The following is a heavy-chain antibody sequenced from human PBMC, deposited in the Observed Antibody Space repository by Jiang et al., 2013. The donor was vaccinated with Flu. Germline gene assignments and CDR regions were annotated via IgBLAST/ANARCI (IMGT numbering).Heavy chain of an antibody. V-gene: IGHV3-66*01. CDR2: IYSGGST. CDR3: ARVRSEEVYSSSSQYYFDY. CDR1: GFTVSSNY. D-gene: IGHD6-13*01. Sequence: VESWGRLGPAWGSLRLSCAASGFTVSSNYMSWVRQAPGKGLEWVSVIYSGGSTYYADSVKGRFTISRDNSKNTLYLQMNSLRAEDTAVYYCARVRSEEVYSSSSQYYFDYWGQGTLVTVSS. J-gene: IGHJ4*02.